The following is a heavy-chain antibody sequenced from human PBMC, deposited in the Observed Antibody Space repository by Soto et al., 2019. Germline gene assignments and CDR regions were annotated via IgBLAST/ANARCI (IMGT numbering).Heavy chain of an antibody. J-gene: IGHJ5*02. Sequence: QLQLQESGPGLVKPSETLSLTCTVSGGSISSSNYYWGWIRQPPGKGLEWIGSIYYSGSTYYNPSLKSRVTISVDTSKNQSSLKLSSVTAADTAVYYCATQEVGGSYVYTFDPWGQGTLVTVSS. CDR1: GGSISSSNYY. V-gene: IGHV4-39*01. CDR2: IYYSGST. D-gene: IGHD1-26*01. CDR3: ATQEVGGSYVYTFDP.